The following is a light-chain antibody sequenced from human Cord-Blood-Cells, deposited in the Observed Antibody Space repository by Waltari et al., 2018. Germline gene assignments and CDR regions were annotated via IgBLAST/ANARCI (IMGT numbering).Light chain of an antibody. CDR2: DVS. V-gene: IGLV2-14*03. Sequence: QSALTQPASVSGSPGQSITISCTGTSSDVGGYNYVSWYQQHPGKAPKLMIYDVSNLPSGVSNRFSGSKSGNTASLTISGLKAEDEADYYCSSYTSSSTLVFGTGTKVTVL. CDR1: SSDVGGYNY. J-gene: IGLJ1*01. CDR3: SSYTSSSTLV.